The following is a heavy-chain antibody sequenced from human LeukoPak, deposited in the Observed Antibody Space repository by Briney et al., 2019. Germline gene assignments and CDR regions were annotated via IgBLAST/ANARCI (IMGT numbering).Heavy chain of an antibody. CDR3: ARAYRVRAAAGTGRQRFMNGGAFDI. Sequence: PSQTLSLTCTVSGGSISSGGYYWSWIRQHPGKGLEWIGYIYYSGSTYYNPSLKSRVTISVDTSKNQFSLKLSSVTAADTAVYYCARAYRVRAAAGTGRQRFMNGGAFDIWGQGTMVTVSS. V-gene: IGHV4-31*03. CDR1: GGSISSGGYY. J-gene: IGHJ3*02. D-gene: IGHD6-13*01. CDR2: IYYSGST.